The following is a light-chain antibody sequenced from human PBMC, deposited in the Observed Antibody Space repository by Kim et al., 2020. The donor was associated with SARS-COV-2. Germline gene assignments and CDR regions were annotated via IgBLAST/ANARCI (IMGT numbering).Light chain of an antibody. V-gene: IGKV1-33*01. CDR1: QDISNY. Sequence: DIQMTQSPSSLSASVGDRVTITCQASQDISNYLSWYQQKPGKAPKLLIYDASNLERGVPSRFSGSGSGTDFTLTISSLQPEDIATYYCQQYDNLALTFGGGTKVDIK. J-gene: IGKJ4*01. CDR3: QQYDNLALT. CDR2: DAS.